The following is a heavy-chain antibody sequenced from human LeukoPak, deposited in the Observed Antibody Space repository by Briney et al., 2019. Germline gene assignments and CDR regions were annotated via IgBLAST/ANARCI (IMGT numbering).Heavy chain of an antibody. CDR3: AREPTSGREPTSGRPLDY. J-gene: IGHJ4*02. Sequence: PSETLSLTCTVSGGPISGYFWTWIRQPAGKGLEWIGRMHSTGSNNYNPSLTSRVTMSLDTSKNHFSLNLTSVTAADTAVYYCAREPTSGREPTSGRPLDYWGQGTLVTVSS. V-gene: IGHV4-4*07. D-gene: IGHD5-12*01. CDR1: GGPISGYF. CDR2: MHSTGSN.